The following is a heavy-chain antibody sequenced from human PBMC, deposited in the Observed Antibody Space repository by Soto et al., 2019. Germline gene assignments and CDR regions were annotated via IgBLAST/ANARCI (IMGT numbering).Heavy chain of an antibody. J-gene: IGHJ6*03. Sequence: PGGALRLSCAASGFTVSSNYMSWVRQAPGKGLEWVSVIYSGGSTYYADSVKGRFTISRDNSKNTLYLQMNSLRAEDTAVYYCARAPSIYCSGGSCYGKYYYYCMDVWGKGTTVTVSS. CDR2: IYSGGST. CDR3: ARAPSIYCSGGSCYGKYYYYCMDV. CDR1: GFTVSSNY. D-gene: IGHD2-15*01. V-gene: IGHV3-66*01.